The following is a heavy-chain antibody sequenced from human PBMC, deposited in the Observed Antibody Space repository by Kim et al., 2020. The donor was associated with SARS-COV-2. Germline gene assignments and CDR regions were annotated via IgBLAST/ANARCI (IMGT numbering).Heavy chain of an antibody. CDR2: IYYSGST. CDR1: GGSISSSSYY. D-gene: IGHD3-10*01. V-gene: IGHV4-39*01. CDR3: ASHEVRGVIIDY. Sequence: SETLSLTCTVSGGSISSSSYYWGWIRQPPGKGLEWIGSIYYSGSTYYNPSLKSRVTISVDTSKNQFSLKLSSVTAADTAVYYCASHEVRGVIIDYWGQGT. J-gene: IGHJ4*02.